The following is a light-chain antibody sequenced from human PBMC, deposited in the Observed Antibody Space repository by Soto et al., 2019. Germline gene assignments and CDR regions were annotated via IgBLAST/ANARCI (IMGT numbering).Light chain of an antibody. V-gene: IGKV3-15*01. CDR3: QQYNNWPPRYT. CDR2: AAS. Sequence: EIVMTQSPATLSLSLGERATLSCRASQSISRNLAWSHQRPGHAPRLLIYAASTRATGIPARFSGSGSGTDFTLTISGLQSEDFGVYFCQQYNNWPPRYTFGQGTKLEIK. CDR1: QSISRN. J-gene: IGKJ2*01.